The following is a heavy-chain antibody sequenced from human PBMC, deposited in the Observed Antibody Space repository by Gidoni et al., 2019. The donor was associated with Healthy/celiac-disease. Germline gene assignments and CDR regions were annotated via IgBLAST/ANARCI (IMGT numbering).Heavy chain of an antibody. CDR2: ISGSGGST. CDR3: AKDRGDHDAFDI. CDR1: GFTFSSYA. D-gene: IGHD2-21*02. J-gene: IGHJ3*02. Sequence: EVQLLESGGGLVQPGGSLRLSCAAAGFTFSSYAMSWVRQAPGKGLEWVSAISGSGGSTYYADSVKGRFTISRDNSKNTLYLQMNSLRAEDTAVYYCAKDRGDHDAFDIWGQGTMVTVSS. V-gene: IGHV3-23*01.